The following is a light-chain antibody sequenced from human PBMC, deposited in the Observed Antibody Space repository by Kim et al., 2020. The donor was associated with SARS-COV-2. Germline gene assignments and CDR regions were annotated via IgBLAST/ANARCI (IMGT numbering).Light chain of an antibody. Sequence: PGGTGTLTGGSRHGAVTLGHWTDWFQQKPCQDPRTLIYHPSYKPSWTPARFSGSLLGGKAALTLSGAQPEDEADYYCSLSHGTTWMFGGGTHLTVL. J-gene: IGLJ3*02. V-gene: IGLV7-46*01. CDR3: SLSHGTTWM. CDR2: HPS. CDR1: HGAVTLGHW.